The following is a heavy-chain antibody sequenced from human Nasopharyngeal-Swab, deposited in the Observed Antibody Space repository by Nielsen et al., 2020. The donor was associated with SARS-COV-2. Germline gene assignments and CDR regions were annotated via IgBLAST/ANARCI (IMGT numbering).Heavy chain of an antibody. CDR1: GYTFTSYA. CDR3: AREAEPGGYFDY. V-gene: IGHV1-3*01. D-gene: IGHD1-14*01. CDR2: INAGNGNT. J-gene: IGHJ4*02. Sequence: ASVKVSCKASGYTFTSYAMHWVRQAPGQRLEWMGWINAGNGNTKYSQKFQGRVTITRDTSASTAYMELGSLRSEDTAVYYCAREAEPGGYFDYWGQGTLVTVSS.